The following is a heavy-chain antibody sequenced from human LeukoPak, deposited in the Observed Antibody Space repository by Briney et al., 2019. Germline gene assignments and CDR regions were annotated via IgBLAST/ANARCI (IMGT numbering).Heavy chain of an antibody. D-gene: IGHD3-22*01. CDR2: IIPIFGTA. J-gene: IGHJ4*02. Sequence: GASVRVSCKASGGTFSSYAISWVRQAPGQGLEWMGRIIPIFGTANYAQKFQGRVTITTDESTSTAYMELSSLRSEDTAVYYCARDSPVDYYYDSSGYYNHFDYWGQGTLVTVSS. CDR1: GGTFSSYA. CDR3: ARDSPVDYYYDSSGYYNHFDY. V-gene: IGHV1-69*05.